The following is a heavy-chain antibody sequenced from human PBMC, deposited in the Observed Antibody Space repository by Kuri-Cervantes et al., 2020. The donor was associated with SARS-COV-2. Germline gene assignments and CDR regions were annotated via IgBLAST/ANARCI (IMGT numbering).Heavy chain of an antibody. CDR3: ARDGNSSGLLYYYYYGMDV. Sequence: ASVKVSCKASGYTFTNYAIHWVRQGPGQRLEWMGWISAGNGNTKYSEKFQGRVTITRDTSAATANMELSSLRSEDTAVYYCARDGNSSGLLYYYYYGMDVWGQGTTVTVSS. CDR2: ISAGNGNT. V-gene: IGHV1-3*01. CDR1: GYTFTNYA. J-gene: IGHJ6*02. D-gene: IGHD3-22*01.